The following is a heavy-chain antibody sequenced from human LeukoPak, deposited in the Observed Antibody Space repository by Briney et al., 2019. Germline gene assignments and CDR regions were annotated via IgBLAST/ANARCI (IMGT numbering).Heavy chain of an antibody. V-gene: IGHV7-4-1*02. Sequence: ASVKVFCKASGYTFTSYAMNWVRQAPGQGLEWMGWINTNTGNPTYAQGFTGRFAFSLDTSVSTAYLQISSLKAEDTAVYYCARDQRAALRWSEEGEKALDYWGQGTLVTVSS. D-gene: IGHD4-23*01. CDR1: GYTFTSYA. CDR3: ARDQRAALRWSEEGEKALDY. J-gene: IGHJ4*02. CDR2: INTNTGNP.